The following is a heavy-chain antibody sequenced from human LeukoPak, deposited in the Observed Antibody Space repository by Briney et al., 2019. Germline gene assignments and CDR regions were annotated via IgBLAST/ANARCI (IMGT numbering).Heavy chain of an antibody. V-gene: IGHV3-73*01. J-gene: IGHJ4*02. CDR3: TNNYAGGVGY. CDR1: GFNFSGSA. CDR2: IRSKTNNYAT. Sequence: GGSLKLSCAASGFNFSGSAMHWVRPASGKGLEWVGRIRSKTNNYATAYAASVKGRFTISRDDSKNTAYLQMNTLKTEDTAVYYCTNNYAGGVGYWGQGTLVTVSS. D-gene: IGHD3-16*01.